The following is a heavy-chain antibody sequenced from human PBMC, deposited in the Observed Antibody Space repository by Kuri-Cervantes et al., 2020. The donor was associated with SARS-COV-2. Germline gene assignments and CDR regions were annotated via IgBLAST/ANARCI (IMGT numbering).Heavy chain of an antibody. J-gene: IGHJ4*02. CDR1: GGSISSSSYY. V-gene: IGHV4-39*07. CDR3: AKGPDILTGYYIWDYYFDY. Sequence: GSLRLSCTVSGGSISSSSYYWGWIRQPPGKGLEWIGSIYYSGSTNYNPSLKSRVTISVDTSKNQFSLKLSSVTAADTAVYYCAKGPDILTGYYIWDYYFDYWGQGTLVTVSS. CDR2: IYYSGST. D-gene: IGHD3-9*01.